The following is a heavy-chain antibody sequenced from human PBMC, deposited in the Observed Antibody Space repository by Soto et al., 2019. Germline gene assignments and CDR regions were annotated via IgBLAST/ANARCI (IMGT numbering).Heavy chain of an antibody. Sequence: SETLSLTCTVSSGSISSYYWSWIRQPSGKGLEWIGRIYTSGSTNYNPSLKSRVTMSVDTSKNQFSLKLSSVTAADTAVYYCARGVAARPGYYYGLDVWGQGTTVTVSS. CDR2: IYTSGST. V-gene: IGHV4-4*07. CDR3: ARGVAARPGYYYGLDV. D-gene: IGHD6-6*01. J-gene: IGHJ6*02. CDR1: SGSISSYY.